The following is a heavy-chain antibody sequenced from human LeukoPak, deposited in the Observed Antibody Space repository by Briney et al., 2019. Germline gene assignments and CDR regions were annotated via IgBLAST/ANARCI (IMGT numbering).Heavy chain of an antibody. J-gene: IGHJ4*02. D-gene: IGHD2-2*01. CDR2: INHSGST. CDR1: GGSFSGYY. V-gene: IGHV4-34*01. CDR3: AREGASCYDY. Sequence: SETLSLTCAVYGGSFSGYYWSWIRQPPGKGLEWVGEINHSGSTNYNPSLKSRVTISVDTSKNQFSLKLSSVTAADTAVYYCAREGASCYDYWGQGTLVTVSS.